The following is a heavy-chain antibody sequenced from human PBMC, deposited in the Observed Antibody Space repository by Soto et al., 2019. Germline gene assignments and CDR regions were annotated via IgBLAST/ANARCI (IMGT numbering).Heavy chain of an antibody. CDR2: IYWDDAK. V-gene: IGHV2-5*02. J-gene: IGHJ4*02. D-gene: IGHD3-16*01. Sequence: QITLKESGPTLGKPTQTLTLTCTFSGFSLSASGVGVGWIRQPPGKALEWLAIIYWDDAKHYSPSLKSSLTITKDTPKNQVGLKMTNVDPVDTATYYCAHKGGGDRILDYWGQGTLVTVSS. CDR3: AHKGGGDRILDY. CDR1: GFSLSASGVG.